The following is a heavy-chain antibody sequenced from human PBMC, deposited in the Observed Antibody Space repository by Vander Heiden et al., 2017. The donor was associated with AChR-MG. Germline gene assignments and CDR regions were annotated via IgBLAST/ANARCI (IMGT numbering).Heavy chain of an antibody. V-gene: IGHV3-15*01. CDR2: IKSKSDGGAT. D-gene: IGHD2-8*02. CDR1: GFIFRNAW. J-gene: IGHJ3*02. CDR3: GTGSAFDI. Sequence: EVHLVESGGDLVKPGGSLRLSWAGSGFIFRNAWMSWARQAPGKGLEWVGRIKSKSDGGATDYAAPVKGRFTISRDDLKNMLYRQMNSLKTEDTAVYYCGTGSAFDIWGQGTMVTVS.